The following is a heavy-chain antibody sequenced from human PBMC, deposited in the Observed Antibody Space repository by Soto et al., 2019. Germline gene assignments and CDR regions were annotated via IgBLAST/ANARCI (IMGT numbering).Heavy chain of an antibody. V-gene: IGHV3-33*01. CDR2: IWYDGSKK. CDR3: VRKGSIAAAGYWWFDP. Sequence: QVQLVESGGGVVQPGRSLRLSCVTSGFSFSSHAMHWVRQAPGKGLEWVAVIWYDGSKKYYADSVKGRFTISRDNSKNTLKLQMNSLRVEDTAMYYCVRKGSIAAAGYWWFDPWGQGTQVTVSS. CDR1: GFSFSSHA. J-gene: IGHJ5*02. D-gene: IGHD6-13*01.